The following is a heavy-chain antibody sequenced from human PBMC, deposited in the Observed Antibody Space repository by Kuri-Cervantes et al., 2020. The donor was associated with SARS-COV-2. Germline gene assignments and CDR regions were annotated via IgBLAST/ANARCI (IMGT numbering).Heavy chain of an antibody. J-gene: IGHJ5*02. CDR3: AKDAQPQIVLRFLEWLFRSPFDP. Sequence: GGSLRLSCAASGFTFSSYGMHWVRQAPGKGLEWVAVISYDGSNKYYADSVKGRFTISRDNSENTLYLQMNSLRAEDTAVYYCAKDAQPQIVLRFLEWLFRSPFDPWGQGTLVTVSS. CDR1: GFTFSSYG. V-gene: IGHV3-30*18. D-gene: IGHD3-3*01. CDR2: ISYDGSNK.